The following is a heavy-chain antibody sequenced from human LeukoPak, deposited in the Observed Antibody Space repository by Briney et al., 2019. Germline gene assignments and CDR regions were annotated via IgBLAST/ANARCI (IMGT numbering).Heavy chain of an antibody. CDR1: GYSFTDYY. J-gene: IGHJ5*02. CDR2: INHNSGGT. CDR3: ARADRLDGGPYLIGP. Sequence: ASVKVSCKTSGYSFTDYYMRWVRQAPGQGLEWMGWINHNSGGTSSAQKFQGRVTMTRDTSITTVYMEVSWLTSDDTAIYYCARADRLDGGPYLIGPWGQGTLVTVSS. D-gene: IGHD2-21*01. V-gene: IGHV1-2*02.